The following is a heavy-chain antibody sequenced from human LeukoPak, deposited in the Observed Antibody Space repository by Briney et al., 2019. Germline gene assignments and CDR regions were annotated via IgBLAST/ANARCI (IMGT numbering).Heavy chain of an antibody. CDR2: IKSGGST. D-gene: IGHD3-3*01. CDR1: GFTFSTYW. Sequence: GGSLGLSCAASGFTFSTYWKHWVRQSPGKGLVWVSRIKSGGSTNYADSVKGRFTISRDNAKNTLYLQMNSLRPEDTGVYYCARAPSEIGGYYPEYFRHWGQGTLVTVSS. V-gene: IGHV3-74*01. J-gene: IGHJ1*01. CDR3: ARAPSEIGGYYPEYFRH.